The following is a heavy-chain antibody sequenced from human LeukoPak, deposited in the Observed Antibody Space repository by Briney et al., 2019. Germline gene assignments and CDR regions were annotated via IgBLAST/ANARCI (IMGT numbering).Heavy chain of an antibody. CDR2: IYTSGST. J-gene: IGHJ6*02. V-gene: IGHV4-61*02. D-gene: IGHD6-13*01. Sequence: SQTLSLTCTVSGGSISSGSYYWSWIRQPAGKGLEWIVRIYTSGSTNYNPSLKSRVTISVDTSKNQFSLKLSSVTAADTAVYYCAREVRHSSSYGMDVWGQGTTVTVSS. CDR3: AREVRHSSSYGMDV. CDR1: GGSISSGSYY.